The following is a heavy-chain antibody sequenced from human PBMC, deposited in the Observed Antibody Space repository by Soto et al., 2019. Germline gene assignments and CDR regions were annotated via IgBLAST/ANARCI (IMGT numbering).Heavy chain of an antibody. V-gene: IGHV4-30-4*01. CDR1: GGSVTSDEDY. D-gene: IGHD4-17*01. CDR3: ATERGSTYGYFDY. CDR2: ISNSGRT. J-gene: IGHJ4*02. Sequence: SETLSRTCTVAGGSVTSDEDYWSWIRQSPGKGMEWIGYISNSGRTGYNTSLKTRLSMSVDRSKNQFTLRLMSVTAADTAVYFCATERGSTYGYFDYWGQGTQVTVSS.